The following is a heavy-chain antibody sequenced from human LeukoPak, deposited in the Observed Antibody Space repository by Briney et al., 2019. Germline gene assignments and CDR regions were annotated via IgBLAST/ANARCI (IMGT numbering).Heavy chain of an antibody. CDR1: GFTFSSYA. D-gene: IGHD5-12*01. V-gene: IGHV3-30*04. CDR3: ACGYDSPYFDY. Sequence: GGSLRLPCAASGFTFSSYAMHWVRQAPGKGLEWVAVISYDGSNKYYADSVKGRFTISRDNSKNTLYLQMNSLRAEDTAVYYCACGYDSPYFDYWGQGTLVTISS. CDR2: ISYDGSNK. J-gene: IGHJ4*02.